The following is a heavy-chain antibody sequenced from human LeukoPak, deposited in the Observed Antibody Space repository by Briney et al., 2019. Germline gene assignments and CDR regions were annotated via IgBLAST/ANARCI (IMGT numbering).Heavy chain of an antibody. CDR2: IYTTGST. CDR3: ARGLWLSPNYLDY. Sequence: SETRSLTCSVSGGSISYSSYSWNWIRQPAGKGLEWIGRIYTTGSTRYNPSLQSRVTISLDRSKNEFSLQLSTVTAADTAIYYCARGLWLSPNYLDYWGLGILVTVSA. D-gene: IGHD3-22*01. CDR1: GGSISYSSYS. V-gene: IGHV4-61*02. J-gene: IGHJ4*02.